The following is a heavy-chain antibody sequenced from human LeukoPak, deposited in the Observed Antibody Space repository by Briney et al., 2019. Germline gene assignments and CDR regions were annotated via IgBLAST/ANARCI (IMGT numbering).Heavy chain of an antibody. D-gene: IGHD5-18*01. CDR1: GYTFIGYY. CDR3: ARGRGSRTGYNGDYLDY. CDR2: ITPVVGLI. V-gene: IGHV1-2*02. J-gene: IGHJ4*02. Sequence: GASVRVSCTASGYTFIGYYMHWVRQAPGQGLEWVGRITPVVGLINEAQKLRGRITITADKTTSTGFLEVSGLRSDDTAIYYCARGRGSRTGYNGDYLDYWGQGSLVTASA.